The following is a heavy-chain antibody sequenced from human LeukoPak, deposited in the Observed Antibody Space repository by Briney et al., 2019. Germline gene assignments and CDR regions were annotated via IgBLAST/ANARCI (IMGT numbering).Heavy chain of an antibody. CDR3: ARGGCTFFGILNE. J-gene: IGHJ4*02. Sequence: ASVKVSCKASGYTFTGYYLHWVRQAPGQGLEWMGWINPNGGGTVHAQRFQGRVTMTRDTSIRTAYMELSRLRSDDTALYFCARGGCTFFGILNEWGQGTLVTVSS. CDR2: INPNGGGT. V-gene: IGHV1-2*02. D-gene: IGHD3-3*01. CDR1: GYTFTGYY.